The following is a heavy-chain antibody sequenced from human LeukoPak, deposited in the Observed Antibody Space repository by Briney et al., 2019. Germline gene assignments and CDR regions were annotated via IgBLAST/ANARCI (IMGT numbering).Heavy chain of an antibody. J-gene: IGHJ5*02. D-gene: IGHD3-10*01. V-gene: IGHV3-21*01. CDR2: ISPPSNYI. CDR3: ARTPYYYGSGRSGWFDP. Sequence: GGSLRLSCAASGFTFNTYTMNWVRQAPGKGLEWVSSISPPSNYIYYADSVKGRFTISRDNSKNTLYLQMNSLRAEDTAVYYCARTPYYYGSGRSGWFDPWGQGTLVTVSS. CDR1: GFTFNTYT.